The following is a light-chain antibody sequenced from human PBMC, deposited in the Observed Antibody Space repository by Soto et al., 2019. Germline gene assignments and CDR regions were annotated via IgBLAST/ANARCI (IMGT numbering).Light chain of an antibody. J-gene: IGKJ4*01. V-gene: IGKV3-11*01. CDR1: QSVSSY. Sequence: EILLTQSPATLSLSPGERATLSCRASQSVSSYLAWYQQRPGQAPRLLIYDASTRATGIPARFSASGSGTDFTLTISSLEPEDFAVYFCQQRSDWPTFGGGTKIEIK. CDR2: DAS. CDR3: QQRSDWPT.